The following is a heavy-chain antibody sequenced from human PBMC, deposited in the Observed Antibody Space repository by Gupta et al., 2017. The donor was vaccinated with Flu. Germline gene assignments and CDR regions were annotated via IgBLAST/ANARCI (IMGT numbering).Heavy chain of an antibody. J-gene: IGHJ5*02. CDR1: GFTFSTHA. Sequence: QVQLVESGGGVVQPGMSLTLSCAASGFTFSTHAMHWVRQAPGKGLQWVAVIWGDGSKKYYTDSVMGRFTISRDNAKNTLYLQMNTLRVEDTALYFCSRGVAVTGNQNHFDPWGQGTLVTVSS. V-gene: IGHV3-33*01. D-gene: IGHD2-21*02. CDR2: IWGDGSKK. CDR3: SRGVAVTGNQNHFDP.